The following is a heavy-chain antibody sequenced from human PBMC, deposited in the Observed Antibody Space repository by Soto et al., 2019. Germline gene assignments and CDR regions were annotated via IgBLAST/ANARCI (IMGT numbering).Heavy chain of an antibody. V-gene: IGHV4-39*02. CDR3: ARLVVVAPVANV. J-gene: IGHJ4*02. CDR2: IFYTGTT. Sequence: SETLSLTCSVSGGSINYNSYHWGWIRQPPGQGLERIGSIFYTGTTFYSPSLESRVTMSVDTSKNSFSLHLTSVTAADTAVYFCARLVVVAPVANVWGQGTLVTVSS. D-gene: IGHD2-2*01. CDR1: GGSINYNSYH.